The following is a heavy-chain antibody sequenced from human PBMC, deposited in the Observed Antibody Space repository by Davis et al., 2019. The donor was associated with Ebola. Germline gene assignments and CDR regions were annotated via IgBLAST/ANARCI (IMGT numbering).Heavy chain of an antibody. CDR3: AKDGGNYPYWYFDL. V-gene: IGHV3-23*01. CDR2: ITSSGGST. Sequence: GESLKISCAASGFNFYNYAMNWVRQAPGKGLEWVSAITSSGGSTYYAGSVKGRFTISRDNSRNTLYLQMNSLRAEDTALYYCAKDGGNYPYWYFDLWGRGTLVTVSS. D-gene: IGHD1-7*01. CDR1: GFNFYNYA. J-gene: IGHJ2*01.